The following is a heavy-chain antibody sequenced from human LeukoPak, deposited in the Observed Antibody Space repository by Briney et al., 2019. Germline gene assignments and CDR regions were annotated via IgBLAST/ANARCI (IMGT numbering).Heavy chain of an antibody. V-gene: IGHV4-39*01. D-gene: IGHD1-26*01. CDR3: ARQWPTAFDY. J-gene: IGHJ4*02. CDR1: GGPINSNIYY. Sequence: SETLSLTCNVSGGPINSNIYYWAWVRQPPGKGLEWIGSIYYSGSTYYNPSLKSRITISVDTFRSQVSLKLRSVTAADTAVYYCARQWPTAFDYWGQGTLVTVSS. CDR2: IYYSGST.